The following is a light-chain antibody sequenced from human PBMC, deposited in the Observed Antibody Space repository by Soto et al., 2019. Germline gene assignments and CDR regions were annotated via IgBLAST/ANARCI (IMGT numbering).Light chain of an antibody. CDR1: SGHSSYA. CDR3: QTWGTGIQV. Sequence: QLVLTQSPSASASLGASVKLTCTLSSGHSSYAIAWHQQQPEKGPRYLMKLNSDGSHYKGGGIPDRFSGSSSGAERYLTISSLQSEDEADYYCQTWGTGIQVFGTATHLTVL. CDR2: LNSDGSH. J-gene: IGLJ1*01. V-gene: IGLV4-69*01.